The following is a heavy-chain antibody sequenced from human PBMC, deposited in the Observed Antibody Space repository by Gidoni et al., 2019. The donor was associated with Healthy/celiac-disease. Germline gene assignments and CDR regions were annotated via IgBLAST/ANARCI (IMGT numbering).Heavy chain of an antibody. J-gene: IGHJ1*01. CDR3: AKPIRGDYDSSGYYFGFFAEH. V-gene: IGHV3-23*01. CDR1: GFTFSSYA. CDR2: ISGSGGST. Sequence: EVQLLESGGGLVQPGGSLRLSCAASGFTFSSYAMSWVRQAPGKGLEWVSAISGSGGSTYYADSVKGRFTISRDNSKNTLYLQMNSLRAEDTAVYYCAKPIRGDYDSSGYYFGFFAEHWGQGTLVTVSS. D-gene: IGHD3-22*01.